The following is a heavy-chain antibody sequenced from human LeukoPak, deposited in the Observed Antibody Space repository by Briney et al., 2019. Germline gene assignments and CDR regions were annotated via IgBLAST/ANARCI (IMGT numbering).Heavy chain of an antibody. Sequence: GGSLRLSCAASGFTFNSFGMHWVRQAPGKGLEWVAVISSDGSNKYYADSVRGRFTISRDNSKDTLYLQMNSLTPEDTAVYYCSAATRFLDYSYDYCGQGILGTVSS. V-gene: IGHV3-30*03. CDR1: GFTFNSFG. CDR3: SAATRFLDYSYDY. CDR2: ISSDGSNK. J-gene: IGHJ4*02. D-gene: IGHD2-21*01.